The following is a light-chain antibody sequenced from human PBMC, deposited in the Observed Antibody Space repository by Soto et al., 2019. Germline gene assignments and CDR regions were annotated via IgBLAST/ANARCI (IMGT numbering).Light chain of an antibody. Sequence: EIVMTQSPAALSVSPGERATLSCRAGQSVSSDLAWYQQKPGQAPRLLIYGASTRATGIPVRFSGSGSGTEFTLTISSLQSEDFAVYYCQQYNNWPITFGGGTKVEIK. CDR2: GAS. CDR1: QSVSSD. CDR3: QQYNNWPIT. J-gene: IGKJ4*01. V-gene: IGKV3-15*01.